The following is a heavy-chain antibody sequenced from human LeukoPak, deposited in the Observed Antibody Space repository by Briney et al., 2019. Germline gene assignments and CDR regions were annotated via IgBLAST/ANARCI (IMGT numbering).Heavy chain of an antibody. D-gene: IGHD3-22*01. V-gene: IGHV1-18*01. J-gene: IGHJ4*02. CDR1: GYTFTSYG. Sequence: ASVTVSCKASGYTFTSYGISWVRQAPGQGLEWMGWISAYNGNTNYAQKLQGRVTMTTDTSTSTAYMELRSLRSDDTAVYYCARVPSYYYDSSGYYGYWGQGTLVTVSS. CDR2: ISAYNGNT. CDR3: ARVPSYYYDSSGYYGY.